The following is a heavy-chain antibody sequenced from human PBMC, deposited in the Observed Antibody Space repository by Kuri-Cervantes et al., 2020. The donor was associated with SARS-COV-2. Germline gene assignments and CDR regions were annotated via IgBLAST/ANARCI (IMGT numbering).Heavy chain of an antibody. CDR2: IWADGSNK. V-gene: IGHV3-33*06. CDR1: GFIFSTYG. CDR3: ANSGYYGSGRVMG. D-gene: IGHD3-10*01. J-gene: IGHJ4*02. Sequence: GESLKISCAASGFIFSTYGMHRVRQAPGKGLEWVAVIWADGSNKIYADSVKGRFTISKDNSENMLYLQMNSLRAEDTAVYYCANSGYYGSGRVMGWGQGTLVTVSS.